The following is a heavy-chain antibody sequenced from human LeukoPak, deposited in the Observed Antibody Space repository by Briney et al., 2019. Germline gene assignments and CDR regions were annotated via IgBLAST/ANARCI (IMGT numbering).Heavy chain of an antibody. Sequence: SGTLSLTCAVSGGSISTSNWWSWVRQPPGKGLEWIGEIYHSGSTYYNPSLKSRVTISVDRSKNQFSLKLSSVTAADTAVYYCARVGWYCSSTSCYTAAFDIWGQGTMVTVSS. CDR2: IYHSGST. CDR3: ARVGWYCSSTSCYTAAFDI. D-gene: IGHD2-2*02. J-gene: IGHJ3*02. V-gene: IGHV4-4*02. CDR1: GGSISTSNW.